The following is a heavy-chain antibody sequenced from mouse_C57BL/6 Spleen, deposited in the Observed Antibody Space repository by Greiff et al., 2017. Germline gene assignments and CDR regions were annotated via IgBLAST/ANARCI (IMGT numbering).Heavy chain of an antibody. V-gene: IGHV1-7*01. D-gene: IGHD2-3*01. CDR2: INPSSGYT. CDR1: GYTFTSYW. Sequence: QVQLKESGAELAKPGASVKLSCKASGYTFTSYWMHWVKQRPGQGLEWIGYINPSSGYTKYNQKFKDKATLTADKSSSTAYMQLSSLTYEDSAVYYCASPAVYDGNPRRGYYAMDYWGQGTSVTVSS. J-gene: IGHJ4*01. CDR3: ASPAVYDGNPRRGYYAMDY.